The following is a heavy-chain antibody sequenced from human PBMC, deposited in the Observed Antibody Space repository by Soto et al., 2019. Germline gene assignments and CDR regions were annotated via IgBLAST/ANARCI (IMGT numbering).Heavy chain of an antibody. Sequence: SETLSLTCTVSGGSISSYYWSWIRQPPGKGLEWIGYIYYSGSNNYNPSLKSRITISVDTSKNQISLKLSSGTAADTAVYYCARGYPTTVTTGGFDPWGQGTLVTVSS. V-gene: IGHV4-59*01. D-gene: IGHD4-4*01. CDR1: GGSISSYY. CDR2: IYYSGSN. J-gene: IGHJ5*02. CDR3: ARGYPTTVTTGGFDP.